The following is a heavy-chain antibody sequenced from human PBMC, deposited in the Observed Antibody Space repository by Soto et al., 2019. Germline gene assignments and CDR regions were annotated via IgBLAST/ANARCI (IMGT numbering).Heavy chain of an antibody. CDR2: ISSSSSYI. Sequence: KPGGSLRLSWAASGFTFSSYSMNWVRQAPGKGLEWVSSISSSSSYIYYADSVKGRMTISRDNAKNSLYLQMNSLRAEDTAVYYCARDGNWNPGMDVWGQGTTVTVSS. D-gene: IGHD1-1*01. J-gene: IGHJ6*02. V-gene: IGHV3-21*01. CDR1: GFTFSSYS. CDR3: ARDGNWNPGMDV.